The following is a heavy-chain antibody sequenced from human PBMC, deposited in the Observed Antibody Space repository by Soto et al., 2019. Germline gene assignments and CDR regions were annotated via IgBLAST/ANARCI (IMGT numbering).Heavy chain of an antibody. CDR3: ARKTTFISSWFDY. CDR1: GGSITNHY. CDR2: IFTTGST. D-gene: IGHD1-1*01. V-gene: IGHV4-4*07. J-gene: IGHJ5*01. Sequence: KSSETLSLTCTVSGGSITNHYWTWIRQPAGKGLEWIGRIFTTGSTNYNPSLKSRLTMSVDTSKNQFSLKLNSVTAADTALYFCARKTTFISSWFDYWGHGTLVTVSS.